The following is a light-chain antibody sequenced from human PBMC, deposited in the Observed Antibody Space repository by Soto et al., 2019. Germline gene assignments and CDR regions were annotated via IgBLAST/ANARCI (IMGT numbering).Light chain of an antibody. CDR1: QTGNNNY. Sequence: IVLTQSPGTLSLSPWERATLSCRASQTGNNNYLAWYQHKSGQAPRLLIYGVYTRASGIPDRFSGSGSGTEFTLTITRLEPEDSAVYFCQHYGYSQWTFXQGTKVDIK. CDR3: QHYGYSQWT. CDR2: GVY. J-gene: IGKJ1*01. V-gene: IGKV3-20*01.